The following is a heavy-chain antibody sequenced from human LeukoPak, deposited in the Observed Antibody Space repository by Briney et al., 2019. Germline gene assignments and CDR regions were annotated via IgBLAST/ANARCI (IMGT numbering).Heavy chain of an antibody. CDR3: EKKLFEDTGKNPPGYYYMDV. J-gene: IGHJ6*03. CDR1: GGSISSYY. Sequence: PSETLSLTCTVSGGSISSYYWSWIRQPPGKGLEWIGYIYTSGSTNYNPSLKSRVTISVDTSKNQFSLKLSSVTAADTAGYYCEKKLFEDTGKNPPGYYYMDVWGKGTRVTVS. V-gene: IGHV4-4*09. CDR2: IYTSGST. D-gene: IGHD5-18*01.